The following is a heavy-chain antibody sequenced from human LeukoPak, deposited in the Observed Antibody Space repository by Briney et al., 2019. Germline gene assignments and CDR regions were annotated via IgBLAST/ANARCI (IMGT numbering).Heavy chain of an antibody. J-gene: IGHJ3*02. CDR3: ARESGYPDAFDI. D-gene: IGHD3-3*01. CDR2: ISYDGSNK. CDR1: GFTVSSNY. V-gene: IGHV3-30*03. Sequence: GGSLRLSCTASGFTVSSNYMNWVRQAPGKGLEWVAVISYDGSNKYYADSVKGRFTISRDNSKNTLYLQMNSLRAEDTAVYYCARESGYPDAFDIWGQGTMVTVSS.